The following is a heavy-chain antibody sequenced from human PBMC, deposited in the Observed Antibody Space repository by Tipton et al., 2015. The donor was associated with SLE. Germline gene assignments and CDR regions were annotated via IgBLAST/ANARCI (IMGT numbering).Heavy chain of an antibody. CDR3: ASAPGAFDI. D-gene: IGHD7-27*01. J-gene: IGHJ3*02. Sequence: RLSCAASGFTFSSYGMHWVRQAPGKGLEWVAFIRYDGNKYYADSVKGRFTISRDNSKNTLYLQMNSLRAEDTAVYYCASAPGAFDIWGQGTMVTVSS. CDR2: IRYDGNK. V-gene: IGHV3-30*02. CDR1: GFTFSSYG.